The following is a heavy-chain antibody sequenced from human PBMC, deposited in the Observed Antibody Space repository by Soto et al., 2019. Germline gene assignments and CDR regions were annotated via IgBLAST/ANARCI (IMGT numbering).Heavy chain of an antibody. D-gene: IGHD1-26*01. V-gene: IGHV1-18*04. CDR3: ERERLGATTPFDY. CDR2: LSAFNGNT. Sequence: ASVKVSCKTSGYTFTSAGISWVRQAPGQGLEWMGWLSAFNGNTHYAQKFQGRVTMTTDTSTTTVYMELRSLTSGDTAVYYCERERLGATTPFDYWGQGTLVTVSS. CDR1: GYTFTSAG. J-gene: IGHJ4*02.